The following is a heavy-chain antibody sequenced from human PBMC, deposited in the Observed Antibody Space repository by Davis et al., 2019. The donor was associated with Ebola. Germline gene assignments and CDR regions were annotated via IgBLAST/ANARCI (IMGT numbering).Heavy chain of an antibody. CDR2: IGTAGDT. V-gene: IGHV3-13*01. CDR3: ARGTLVSHMDV. Sequence: ESLKIPCAASGFPFSSYDMHWVRQATGKGLEWVLAIGTAGDTYYPGPVKGRFTIPRENAKNSLYLQINSLRAGDTAVYYCARGTLVSHMDVWGKGTTVTVSS. J-gene: IGHJ6*03. CDR1: GFPFSSYD. D-gene: IGHD1-26*01.